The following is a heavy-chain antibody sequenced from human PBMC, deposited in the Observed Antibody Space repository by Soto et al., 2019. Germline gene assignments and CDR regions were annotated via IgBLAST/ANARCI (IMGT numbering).Heavy chain of an antibody. D-gene: IGHD3-3*01. Sequence: GGSLRFSCAASGFTFSSYAMSWIRQAPGKGLEWVSVISGSGGSVYYADSVKGRFTISRDNFNTLYLQMNSLRAEDTAVYYCAKDQQISGVVITYFDNWGQGTQVTVSS. CDR1: GFTFSSYA. CDR2: ISGSGGSV. CDR3: AKDQQISGVVITYFDN. J-gene: IGHJ4*02. V-gene: IGHV3-23*01.